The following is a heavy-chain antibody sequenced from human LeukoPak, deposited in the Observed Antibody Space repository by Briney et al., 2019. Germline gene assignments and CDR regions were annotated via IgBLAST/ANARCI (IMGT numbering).Heavy chain of an antibody. CDR2: ISSSSTI. CDR3: ASSLYSDAFDI. V-gene: IGHV3-48*04. D-gene: IGHD6-13*01. J-gene: IGHJ3*02. CDR1: GFTFSSYS. Sequence: GGSLRLSCAASGFTFSSYSMNWVRQAPGKGLEWVSYISSSSTIYYADSVKGRFTISRDNAKNSLYLQMNSLRAEDTAVYYCASSLYSDAFDIWGQGTMVTVSS.